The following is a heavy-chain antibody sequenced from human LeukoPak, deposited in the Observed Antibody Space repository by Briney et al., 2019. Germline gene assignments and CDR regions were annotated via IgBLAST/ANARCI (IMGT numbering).Heavy chain of an antibody. CDR1: GGSISGYY. D-gene: IGHD3-9*01. CDR2: IYTSGST. V-gene: IGHV4-4*07. CDR3: ARDPSLFAGYFDY. Sequence: PSETLSLTRTVSGGSISGYYWSWMRQPAGKGLEWIGRIYTSGSTSYSPSLKSRVTMSVDTSKNQISLTLISVAAADTAVYYCARDPSLFAGYFDYWGQGAPVTVSS. J-gene: IGHJ4*02.